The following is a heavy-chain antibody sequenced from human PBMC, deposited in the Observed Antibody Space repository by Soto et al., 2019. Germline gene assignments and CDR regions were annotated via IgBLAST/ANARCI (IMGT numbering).Heavy chain of an antibody. CDR1: GFSFASSW. Sequence: EVQLVESGGDLVQPGGSLRLSCAASGFSFASSWMTWVRQAPGKGLEWVANIKKDGSKINYLDSVRGRFTVSRDNAKNPLYPEMNSLRAEDTALDYWAGDVSPGSSSLYLDAFDIWGQGTMVTVSS. J-gene: IGHJ3*02. D-gene: IGHD6-13*01. CDR2: IKKDGSKI. CDR3: AGDVSPGSSSLYLDAFDI. V-gene: IGHV3-7*05.